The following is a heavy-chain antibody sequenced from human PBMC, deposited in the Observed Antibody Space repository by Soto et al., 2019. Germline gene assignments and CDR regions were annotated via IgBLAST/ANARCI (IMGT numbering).Heavy chain of an antibody. D-gene: IGHD4-17*01. J-gene: IGHJ4*02. CDR1: GDSINSDNYY. CDR3: ARGPTVTSDF. Sequence: QVQLQESGPGLVEPSQTLSLTCTVSGDSINSDNYYWSWIRQHPGKGLEWIGYIFYSGATSYNPSLKSRVSLSVATSKNQFSLRLSSVTAADTTVYYCARGPTVTSDFWGQGTLVTVSS. V-gene: IGHV4-31*03. CDR2: IFYSGAT.